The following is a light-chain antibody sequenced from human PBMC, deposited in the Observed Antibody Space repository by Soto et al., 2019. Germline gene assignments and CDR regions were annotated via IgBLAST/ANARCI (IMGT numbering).Light chain of an antibody. CDR1: QSVSSY. Sequence: EIVMTQSPGTLSLSPGERATLSCRASQSVSSYLAWYQQIPGQAPSLLPYGAYSRATGIQDRFSGSGSGTDFTLTIRRLEPADFAVYYCKQYGSSLFTFGPGTKVDIK. CDR3: KQYGSSLFT. CDR2: GAY. V-gene: IGKV3-20*01. J-gene: IGKJ3*01.